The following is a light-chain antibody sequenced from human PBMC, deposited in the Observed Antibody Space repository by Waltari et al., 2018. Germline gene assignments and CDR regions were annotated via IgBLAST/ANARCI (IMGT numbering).Light chain of an antibody. J-gene: IGKJ1*01. Sequence: EIVLTQSPGTLSLSPGERATLSCRASQSVSRVLAWYQQRPGQAPRLLIYGASNRATGIPDRFSGSGSGTDFNLPISRLEPEDFAMYYCQMYVRLPVTFGQGTKVEIK. V-gene: IGKV3-20*01. CDR2: GAS. CDR1: QSVSRV. CDR3: QMYVRLPVT.